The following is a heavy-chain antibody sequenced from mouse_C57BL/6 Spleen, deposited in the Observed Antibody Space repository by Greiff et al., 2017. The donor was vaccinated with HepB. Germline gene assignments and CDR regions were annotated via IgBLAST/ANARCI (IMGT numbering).Heavy chain of an antibody. J-gene: IGHJ4*01. V-gene: IGHV5-4*01. D-gene: IGHD2-4*01. Sequence: EVQLVESGGGLVKPGGSLKLSCAASGFTFSSYAMSWVRQTPEKRLEWVATISDGGSYTYYPDNVKGRFTISRDNAKNNLYLQMSHLKSEDTAMYYCARDRGLRPYAMDYWGQGTSVTVSS. CDR3: ARDRGLRPYAMDY. CDR2: ISDGGSYT. CDR1: GFTFSSYA.